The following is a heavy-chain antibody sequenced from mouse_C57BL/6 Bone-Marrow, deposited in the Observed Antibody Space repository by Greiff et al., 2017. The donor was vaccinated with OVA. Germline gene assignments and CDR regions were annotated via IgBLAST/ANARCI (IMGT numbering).Heavy chain of an antibody. Sequence: EVQLQESGAELVRPGASVKLSCTASGFNIKDDYMHWVKQRPEQGLEWIGWIDPENGDTEYASKFQGKATITADTSSNTAYLQLSSLTSEDTAVYYCTTLWWLRDYWGQGTTLTVSS. CDR2: IDPENGDT. CDR1: GFNIKDDY. J-gene: IGHJ2*01. CDR3: TTLWWLRDY. V-gene: IGHV14-4*01. D-gene: IGHD2-13*01.